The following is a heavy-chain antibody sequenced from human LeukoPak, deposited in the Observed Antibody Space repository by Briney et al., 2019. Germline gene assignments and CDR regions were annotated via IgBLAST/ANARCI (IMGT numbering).Heavy chain of an antibody. V-gene: IGHV4-4*08. CDR3: ARDTSPKDDDAFDI. CDR2: IYTSGST. CDR1: GGSISRSY. D-gene: IGHD2-2*01. J-gene: IGHJ3*02. Sequence: KTSETLSFTCTVSGGSISRSYWTWIWQAPEKGLEWIGRIYTSGSTNYNPSLKSRVTISVDTSKNQFSLKLSSVTAADTAVYYCARDTSPKDDDAFDIWGQGTMVTVSS.